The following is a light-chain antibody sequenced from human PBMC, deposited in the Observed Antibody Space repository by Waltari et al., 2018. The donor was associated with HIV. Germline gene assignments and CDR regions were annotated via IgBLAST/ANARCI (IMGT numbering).Light chain of an antibody. CDR3: QQYYSTPPT. V-gene: IGKV4-1*01. J-gene: IGKJ1*01. CDR1: QSILYSSKNENF. Sequence: DIMMTQSPQSLALALGERATINCKSSQSILYSSKNENFLALYQQKPGQSPKLVIYWASTRGSGVPDRFSGSGSGTDFTLTINSLQSEDVAVYFCQQYYSTPPTFGQGTRVEI. CDR2: WAS.